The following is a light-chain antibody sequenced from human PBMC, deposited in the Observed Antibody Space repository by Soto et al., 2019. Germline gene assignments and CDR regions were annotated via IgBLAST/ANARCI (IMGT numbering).Light chain of an antibody. Sequence: QSVLTQPASVSGSPGPSITISCTGTSSDVGIYNLLSWYQQHPGKAPKLTIYEGSKRPSGVSSRFSGSKSGNTASLTISGLQAEDEADYYCCSYATNNTLLFGGGTKLTVL. CDR3: CSYATNNTLL. V-gene: IGLV2-23*01. CDR1: SSDVGIYNL. CDR2: EGS. J-gene: IGLJ2*01.